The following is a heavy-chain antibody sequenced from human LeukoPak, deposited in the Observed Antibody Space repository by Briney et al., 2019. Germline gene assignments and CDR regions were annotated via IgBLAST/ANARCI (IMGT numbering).Heavy chain of an antibody. CDR3: ARDLLVTTVTPRINWFDL. J-gene: IGHJ5*02. V-gene: IGHV1-18*01. Sequence: GASVKVSCKASGYTFTSYGISWVRQAPGQGLEWMGWISAYNGNTNYAQKLQGRVTMTTDTSTSTAYMELRRLRSDATAVYYCARDLLVTTVTPRINWFDLWGQGTLVTVSS. CDR2: ISAYNGNT. D-gene: IGHD4-17*01. CDR1: GYTFTSYG.